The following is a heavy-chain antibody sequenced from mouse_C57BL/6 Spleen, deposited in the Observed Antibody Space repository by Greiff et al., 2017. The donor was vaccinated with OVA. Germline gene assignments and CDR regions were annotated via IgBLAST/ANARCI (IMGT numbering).Heavy chain of an antibody. CDR3: AREGGNTLPDHLDY. J-gene: IGHJ2*01. Sequence: QVQLQQPGTELVKPGASVKLSCKASGYTFTSYWMHWVKQRPGQGLEWIGYINPSNGGTNYNEKFKGKATLTVDKSSSTAYMQLSSLTSEDSAVYYCAREGGNTLPDHLDYWGQGTTLTVSS. CDR2: INPSNGGT. V-gene: IGHV1-53*01. CDR1: GYTFTSYW. D-gene: IGHD5-5*01.